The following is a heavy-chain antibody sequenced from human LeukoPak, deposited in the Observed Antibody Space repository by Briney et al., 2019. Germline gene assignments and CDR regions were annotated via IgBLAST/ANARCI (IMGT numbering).Heavy chain of an antibody. Sequence: GGSLRLSCAASGFKFDDHGMSWVRQVPGKGLEWVANIKQDGSEKYYVDSVKGRFTISRDNAKNSLYLQMNSLRAEDTAVYYCARDYRHSSSWYYFDYWGQGTLVTVSS. J-gene: IGHJ4*02. CDR1: GFKFDDHG. CDR3: ARDYRHSSSWYYFDY. V-gene: IGHV3-7*01. D-gene: IGHD6-13*01. CDR2: IKQDGSEK.